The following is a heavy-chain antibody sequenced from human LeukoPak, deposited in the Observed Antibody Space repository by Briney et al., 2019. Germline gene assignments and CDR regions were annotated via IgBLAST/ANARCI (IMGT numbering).Heavy chain of an antibody. CDR1: GFTFNICA. V-gene: IGHV3-23*01. CDR2: ITSSGTGT. Sequence: GGSLRLSCAASGFTFNICAMSWVRQAPGKGLEWVSCITSSGTGTFYADSVKGRFTISRDNSESTLYLQMNSLRAEDTAVYYCAKDRPNYYDSSGHYYRRNGDYWGQGTLVTVSS. J-gene: IGHJ4*02. CDR3: AKDRPNYYDSSGHYYRRNGDY. D-gene: IGHD3-22*01.